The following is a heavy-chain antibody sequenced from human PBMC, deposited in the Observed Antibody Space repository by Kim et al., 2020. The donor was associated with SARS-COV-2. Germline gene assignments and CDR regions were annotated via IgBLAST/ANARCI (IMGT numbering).Heavy chain of an antibody. CDR3: TREVSISSSWYVVYYYGMDV. CDR2: IRSKAYGGTT. Sequence: GRSLRLSCTASGFTFGDYAMSWFRQAPGKGLEWVGFIRSKAYGGTTEYAASVKGRFTISRDDSKSIAYLQMNSLKTEDTAVYYCTREVSISSSWYVVYYYGMDVWGQGTTVTVSS. D-gene: IGHD6-13*01. J-gene: IGHJ6*02. V-gene: IGHV3-49*03. CDR1: GFTFGDYA.